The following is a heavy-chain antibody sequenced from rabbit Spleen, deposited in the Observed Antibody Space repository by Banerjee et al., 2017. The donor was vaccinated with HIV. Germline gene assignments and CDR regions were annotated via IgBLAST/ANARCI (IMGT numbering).Heavy chain of an antibody. CDR1: GVSFSFSSY. Sequence: QEQLVESGGGLVQPGASLTLTCTASGVSFSFSSYMCWVRQAPGKGLEWIACIDTGSSDFTYFASWAKGRFTISKTSSTTVTLQMTSLTAADTATYFCARDTSSSFSSYGMDLWGQGTLVTVS. CDR3: ARDTSSSFSSYGMDL. D-gene: IGHD1-1*01. J-gene: IGHJ3*01. CDR2: IDTGSSDFT. V-gene: IGHV1S45*01.